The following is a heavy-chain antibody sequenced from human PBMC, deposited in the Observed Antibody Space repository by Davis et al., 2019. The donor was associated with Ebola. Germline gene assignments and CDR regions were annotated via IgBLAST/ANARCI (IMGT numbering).Heavy chain of an antibody. J-gene: IGHJ6*02. D-gene: IGHD4-11*01. CDR1: GITVSSNY. V-gene: IGHV3-66*01. CDR2: VYSGGGT. Sequence: GESLKISCAASGITVSSNYMNWVRQAPGRGLEWVSVVYSGGGTYYADSVKGRFTISRDNSKNTLYLQMNSLRAEDTAVYYCARVGRSTVYYAMDLWGQGTTVTVSS. CDR3: ARVGRSTVYYAMDL.